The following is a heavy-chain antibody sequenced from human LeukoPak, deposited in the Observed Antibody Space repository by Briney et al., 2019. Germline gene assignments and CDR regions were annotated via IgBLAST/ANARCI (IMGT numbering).Heavy chain of an antibody. CDR1: GGSISSSTYY. CDR3: ARGRQLTH. Sequence: SETLFLTCAVSGGSISSSTYYWGWIRQPPGKGLEWIGSIHYSGSTYYNPSLKSRVTISVDTSKNQFSLKLSSVTAADTAVYYCARGRQLTHWGQGTLVTVSS. D-gene: IGHD5-18*01. V-gene: IGHV4-39*07. CDR2: IHYSGST. J-gene: IGHJ4*02.